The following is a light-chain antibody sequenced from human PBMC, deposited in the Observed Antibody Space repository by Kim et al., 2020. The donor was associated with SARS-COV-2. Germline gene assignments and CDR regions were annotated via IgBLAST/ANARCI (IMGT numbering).Light chain of an antibody. V-gene: IGLV1-40*01. CDR2: GNS. J-gene: IGLJ3*02. Sequence: QRVTLSCTGSSSNIGAGYDVHWYQQLPGTAPKLLIYGNSNRPSGVPDRFSGSKSGTSAPLAITGLQAEDEADYYCQSYDSSLSGSVFGGGTQLTVL. CDR3: QSYDSSLSGSV. CDR1: SSNIGAGYD.